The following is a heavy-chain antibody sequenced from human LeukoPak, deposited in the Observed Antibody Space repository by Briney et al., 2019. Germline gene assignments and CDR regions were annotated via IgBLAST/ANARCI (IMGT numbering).Heavy chain of an antibody. CDR1: GFTVSSNY. D-gene: IGHD5-18*01. CDR2: IYSGGST. CDR3: ATRSRDTAMEIAVDY. J-gene: IGHJ4*02. V-gene: IGHV3-53*01. Sequence: QSGGSLRLSCAASGFTVSSNYMSWVRQAPGKGLEWVSVIYSGGSTYYADSVKGRFTISRDNSKNTLYLQMNSLRAGDTAVYYCATRSRDTAMEIAVDYWGQGTLVTVSS.